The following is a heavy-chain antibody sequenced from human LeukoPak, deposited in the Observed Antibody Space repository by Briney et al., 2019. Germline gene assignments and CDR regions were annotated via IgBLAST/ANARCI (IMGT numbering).Heavy chain of an antibody. CDR3: ARLKDAVTIFDC. D-gene: IGHD4-17*01. V-gene: IGHV3-7*01. Sequence: GGSLRLSCIASGFTFSNYWMSWVRQAPGKGLEWVASIKEDGSDKYYVDSVKGRFTISRDNTKNSLFVQMSSLRAEDTSVYYCARLKDAVTIFDCWGQGILVTVSS. J-gene: IGHJ5*01. CDR1: GFTFSNYW. CDR2: IKEDGSDK.